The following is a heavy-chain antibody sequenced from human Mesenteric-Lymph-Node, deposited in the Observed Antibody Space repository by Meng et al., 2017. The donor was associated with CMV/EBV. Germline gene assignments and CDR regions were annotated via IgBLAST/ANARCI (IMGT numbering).Heavy chain of an antibody. Sequence: GESLKISCTGSGFTFGDYKMTWVRQAPGKGLEWVSFIRSKAYGGTAEYAASVKGRFTISRDNAKNSLYLQMNSLRAEDTALYYCAKEYSNGAPYYYYGMDVWGQGTAVTVSS. J-gene: IGHJ6*02. CDR2: IRSKAYGGTA. D-gene: IGHD4-11*01. V-gene: IGHV3-49*04. CDR1: GFTFGDYK. CDR3: AKEYSNGAPYYYYGMDV.